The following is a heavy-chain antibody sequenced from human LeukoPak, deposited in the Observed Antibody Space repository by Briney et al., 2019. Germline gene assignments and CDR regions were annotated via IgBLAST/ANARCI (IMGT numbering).Heavy chain of an antibody. J-gene: IGHJ4*02. CDR3: AKNYYDSSGYYYFDY. Sequence: PGGSLRLSCAASGFTFSSYAMSWVREAPGKGLEWVSAISGSGGSTYYADSVKGRFTISRDNSKNTLYLQMNSLRAEDTAVYYCAKNYYDSSGYYYFDYWSQGTLVTVSS. CDR2: ISGSGGST. CDR1: GFTFSSYA. V-gene: IGHV3-23*01. D-gene: IGHD3-22*01.